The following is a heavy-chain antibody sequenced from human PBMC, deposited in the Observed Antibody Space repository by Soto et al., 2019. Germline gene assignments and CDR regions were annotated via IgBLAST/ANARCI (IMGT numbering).Heavy chain of an antibody. CDR1: GGLFSSYA. V-gene: IGHV1-69*13. CDR3: ARGGSGYVWFNEV. CDR2: IIPVFDTV. Sequence: AASVKVSCKDTGGLFSSYAVSWVRQAPGQGLEWMGGIIPVFDTVYYAQKFQGRVTITADESTNTAYMELSSLRSEDTAMYYCARGGSGYVWFNEVWGQGTLVTVSS. J-gene: IGHJ4*02. D-gene: IGHD3-22*01.